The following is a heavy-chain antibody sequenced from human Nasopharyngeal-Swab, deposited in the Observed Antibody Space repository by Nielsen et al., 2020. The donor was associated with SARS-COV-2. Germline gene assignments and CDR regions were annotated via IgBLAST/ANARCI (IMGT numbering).Heavy chain of an antibody. CDR2: ISGSGGST. Sequence: GESLKFSCAASGFTFSSYAMSWVRQAPGKGLEWVSAISGSGGSTYYADSVKGRFTISRDNSKNTLYLQMNSLRAEDTAVYYCAKRPTGSTFGDWGQGTLVTVSS. D-gene: IGHD3-16*01. J-gene: IGHJ4*02. V-gene: IGHV3-23*01. CDR1: GFTFSSYA. CDR3: AKRPTGSTFGD.